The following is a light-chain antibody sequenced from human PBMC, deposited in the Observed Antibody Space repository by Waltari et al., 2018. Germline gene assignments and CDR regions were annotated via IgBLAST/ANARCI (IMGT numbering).Light chain of an antibody. CDR1: QYIGPS. CDR2: ESS. CDR3: LQYNTFGS. J-gene: IGKJ1*01. Sequence: DIHMTQSPSTLSASVGDRVTITCRASQYIGPSLAWYQQAPGKAPKLLIYESSYLESGVPSTFSASGSGTEFTLTISSLQPDDFATYYCLQYNTFGSFGQGTKVEI. V-gene: IGKV1-5*03.